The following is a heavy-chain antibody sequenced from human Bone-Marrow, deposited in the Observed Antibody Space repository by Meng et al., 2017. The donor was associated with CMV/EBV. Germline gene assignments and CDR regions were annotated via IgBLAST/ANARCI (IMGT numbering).Heavy chain of an antibody. CDR1: GYTFTSYD. CDR2: MNPNSGNT. V-gene: IGHV1-8*03. CDR3: ARDFRVPAAMPVCCEGYYYYYGMDV. Sequence: ASVKVSCKASGYTFTSYDINWVRQATGQGLEWMGWMNPNSGNTGYAQKFQGRVTITRNTSISTAYMELSSLRSEDTAVYYCARDFRVPAAMPVCCEGYYYYYGMDVWGQGTTVTVYS. J-gene: IGHJ6*01. D-gene: IGHD2-2*01.